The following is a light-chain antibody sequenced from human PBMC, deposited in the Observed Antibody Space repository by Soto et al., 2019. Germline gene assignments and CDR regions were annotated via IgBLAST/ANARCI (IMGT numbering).Light chain of an antibody. J-gene: IGKJ3*01. CDR2: GVS. Sequence: EFVLTQSPGTLYLSPGERATLSCRTSQSLSRSYLAWYQQKLGQAPRLLIYGVSSRATGIPDRFSGSGSGTDFTLTISRLEPEDFAVYYCQEYDNVASPFFGPGTIVEVK. V-gene: IGKV3-20*01. CDR1: QSLSRSY. CDR3: QEYDNVASPF.